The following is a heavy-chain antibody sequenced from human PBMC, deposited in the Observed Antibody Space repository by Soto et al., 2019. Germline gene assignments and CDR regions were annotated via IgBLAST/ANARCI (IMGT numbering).Heavy chain of an antibody. CDR3: AKDKPGTTAFDI. V-gene: IGHV3-23*01. J-gene: IGHJ3*02. Sequence: GGSLRLSCAASGFTFRSYAMSWVRQAPGKGLEWVSAISESGGSTYYADSVKGRLTISRDNSKNTLCLQMNSLRAEDTAVYYCAKDKPGTTAFDIWGRGTLVTVS. CDR2: ISESGGST. D-gene: IGHD1-1*01. CDR1: GFTFRSYA.